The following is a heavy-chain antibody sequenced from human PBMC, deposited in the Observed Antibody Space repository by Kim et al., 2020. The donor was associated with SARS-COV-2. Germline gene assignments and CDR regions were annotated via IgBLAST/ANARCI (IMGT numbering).Heavy chain of an antibody. J-gene: IGHJ5*02. V-gene: IGHV3-9*01. Sequence: GGSLRLSCAASGFTFDDYAMHWVRQAPGKGLEWVSGISWNSGSIGYADSVKGRFTISRDNAKNSLYLQMNSLRAEDTALYYCAKDNFRVAWGQGTLVTVSS. D-gene: IGHD2-15*01. CDR1: GFTFDDYA. CDR2: ISWNSGSI. CDR3: AKDNFRVA.